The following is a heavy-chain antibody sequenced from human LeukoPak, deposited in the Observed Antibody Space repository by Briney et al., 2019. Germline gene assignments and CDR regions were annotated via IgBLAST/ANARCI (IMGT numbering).Heavy chain of an antibody. CDR1: GYTFSGHY. CDR3: VRARGCSNCVLTDGFDS. J-gene: IGHJ3*01. D-gene: IGHD6-13*01. V-gene: IGHV1-18*04. Sequence: ASVKVSCKASGYTFSGHYMHWVRQAPGEGLEWVGWISNFDGDTKVAENLQGRVTLTTDSSTSTAYMVLTNLKFDDTAVYYCVRARGCSNCVLTDGFDSWGQGTKVTVSS. CDR2: ISNFDGDT.